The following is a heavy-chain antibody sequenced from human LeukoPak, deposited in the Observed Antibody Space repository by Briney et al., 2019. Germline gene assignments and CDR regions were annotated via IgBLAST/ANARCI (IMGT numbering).Heavy chain of an antibody. CDR2: ISSSSSYI. J-gene: IGHJ5*02. D-gene: IGHD2-21*01. CDR3: AREPKQCPYCGGGGFDP. V-gene: IGHV3-21*01. CDR1: GFTFSSYR. Sequence: RPGGSLRLSCAASGFTFSSYRMNWVSQAPGKGLEWVSSISSSSSYIYYADSVKGRFTISRDNAKNSLYLQMNSLRAEDTAVYYCAREPKQCPYCGGGGFDPWGQGTLVTVSS.